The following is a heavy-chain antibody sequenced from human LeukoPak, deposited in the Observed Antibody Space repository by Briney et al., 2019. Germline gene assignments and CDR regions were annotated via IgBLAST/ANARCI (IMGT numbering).Heavy chain of an antibody. D-gene: IGHD3-10*01. CDR2: IKQDGSEK. CDR3: AREMVLWFGGLSYYFDY. CDR1: GFTFSSYW. Sequence: GGSLRLSCAASGFTFSSYWMSWVRQAPGKGLEWVANIKQDGSEKYYVDSVKGRFTISRDNAKNSLYLQMNSLRAEDTAVYYCAREMVLWFGGLSYYFDYWGQGTLVTVSS. V-gene: IGHV3-7*01. J-gene: IGHJ4*02.